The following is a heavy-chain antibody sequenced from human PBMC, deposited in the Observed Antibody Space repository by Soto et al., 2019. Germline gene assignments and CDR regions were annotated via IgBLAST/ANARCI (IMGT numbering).Heavy chain of an antibody. CDR1: GFTFIPYA. V-gene: IGHV3-30-3*01. CDR3: AREEGGYSGYDANWFDP. Sequence: GGSRSLSCAASGFTFIPYALHGVPHAPGRGLEWVAVISYDGTNKYYAESVEGRFTISRDNSKNTLLLQMNSLRADDTAVYYCAREEGGYSGYDANWFDPWGQGTRVTVSS. D-gene: IGHD5-12*01. J-gene: IGHJ5*02. CDR2: ISYDGTNK.